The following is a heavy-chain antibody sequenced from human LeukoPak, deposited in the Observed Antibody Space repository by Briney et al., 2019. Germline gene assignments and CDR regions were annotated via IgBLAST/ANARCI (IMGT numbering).Heavy chain of an antibody. J-gene: IGHJ4*02. Sequence: PGGPLRLSCSGSGFIGGSEYMTWVRQAPGKGLEYVLVIYKCGTPEYADSVRGRFTISKDNSKNTLYLQMDSLRADDAAVYYCARGMNWNDLSLDSWGQGTLVTVS. V-gene: IGHV3-53*01. CDR1: GFIGGSEY. CDR3: ARGMNWNDLSLDS. D-gene: IGHD1-1*01. CDR2: IYKCGTP.